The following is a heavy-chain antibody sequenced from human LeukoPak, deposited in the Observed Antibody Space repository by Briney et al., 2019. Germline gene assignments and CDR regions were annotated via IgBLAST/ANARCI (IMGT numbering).Heavy chain of an antibody. V-gene: IGHV3-73*01. CDR1: GFSFSGSA. Sequence: GGSLRLSCAASGFSFSGSAMHWVRQAPVKGLEWVGRIRSKANSYATAYAASVKGRFTISRDDSKNTAYLQMNSLKTEDTAVYYCTRHTLEYYYDSRREIDYWGQGTLVTVSS. J-gene: IGHJ4*02. D-gene: IGHD3-22*01. CDR3: TRHTLEYYYDSRREIDY. CDR2: IRSKANSYAT.